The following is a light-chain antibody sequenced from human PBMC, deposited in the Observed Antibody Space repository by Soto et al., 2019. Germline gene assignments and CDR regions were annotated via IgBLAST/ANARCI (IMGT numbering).Light chain of an antibody. V-gene: IGKV3-11*01. CDR3: QQRSNWPLIT. Sequence: EIVLTQSPATLSLSPWERATLSCRASQSVRSYLAWYQQKPGQAPRLLIYDASNRATGIPARFSGSGSGTDFTLTISSLEPEDFAFYYCQQRSNWPLITFGQGTRLEIK. CDR2: DAS. CDR1: QSVRSY. J-gene: IGKJ5*01.